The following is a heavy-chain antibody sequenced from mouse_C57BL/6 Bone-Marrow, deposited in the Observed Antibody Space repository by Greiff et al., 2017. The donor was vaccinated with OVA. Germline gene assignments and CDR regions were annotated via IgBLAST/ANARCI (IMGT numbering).Heavy chain of an antibody. CDR2: IDPENGDT. V-gene: IGHV14-4*01. CDR1: GFNFTDDY. D-gene: IGHD2-2*01. Sequence: VTLKESGAELVRPGASVKLSCTASGFNFTDDYMHWVKQRPEQGLEWIGWIDPENGDTEYASKFQGKATITADTSSNTAYLQLSSLTSEDTAVYYCTTEGNSGYDDVWGQGTSVTVSS. J-gene: IGHJ4*01. CDR3: TTEGNSGYDDV.